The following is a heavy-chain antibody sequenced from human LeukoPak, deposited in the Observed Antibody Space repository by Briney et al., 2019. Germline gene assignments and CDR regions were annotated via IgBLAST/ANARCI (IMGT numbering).Heavy chain of an antibody. Sequence: GASVRVSCKASGGTFSSYALSWVRQAPGQGVEWMGGIIPIFATSNYAQTFQGRVTITADKSSSTAYMELSSLRSEDTAVYYCAYSDGPTRPFDYWGQGTLVTVSS. D-gene: IGHD5-24*01. CDR3: AYSDGPTRPFDY. CDR2: IIPIFATS. CDR1: GGTFSSYA. V-gene: IGHV1-69*06. J-gene: IGHJ4*02.